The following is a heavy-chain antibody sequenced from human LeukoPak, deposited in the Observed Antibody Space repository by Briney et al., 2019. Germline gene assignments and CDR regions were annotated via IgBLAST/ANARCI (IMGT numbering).Heavy chain of an antibody. CDR1: GFTFSSYA. CDR3: ARDRGDSLVGADFDS. CDR2: INIWGSPT. V-gene: IGHV3-48*01. J-gene: IGHJ4*02. Sequence: GGSLRLSCAASGFTFSSYAMHWVRQAPGKGLEWISFINIWGSPTYYADSMKGRLTISRDNAKNSIFLQMNNLRVEDTAVYYCARDRGDSLVGADFDSWGQGILVTVSS. D-gene: IGHD1-26*01.